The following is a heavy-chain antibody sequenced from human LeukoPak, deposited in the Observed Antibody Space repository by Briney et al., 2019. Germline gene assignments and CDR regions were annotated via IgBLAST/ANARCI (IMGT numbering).Heavy chain of an antibody. D-gene: IGHD3-16*01. CDR3: AKVRWGGSYRFES. V-gene: IGHV3-48*03. CDR2: ISSSGSTI. J-gene: IGHJ4*02. Sequence: PGGSLRLSCAASGFTFSSYEMNWVRQAPGKGLEWVSYISSSGSTIYYADSVKGRFTISRDNSKNTLYLQINSLRAEDTAIFYCAKVRWGGSYRFESWGQGTLVTVSS. CDR1: GFTFSSYE.